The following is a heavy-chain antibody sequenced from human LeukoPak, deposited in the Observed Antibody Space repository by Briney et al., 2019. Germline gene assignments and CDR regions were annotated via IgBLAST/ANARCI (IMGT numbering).Heavy chain of an antibody. CDR2: IHTSGST. V-gene: IGHV4-4*07. Sequence: SETLSLTCTVSGVSISSYYWSWIRQPAGKGLEWIGRIHTSGSTNYNPSLKSRATMSGDTSKNQFSLKLSSVTAADTAVYYCARDRYYYDSSGINYFDYWGQGTLVTVSS. CDR1: GVSISSYY. CDR3: ARDRYYYDSSGINYFDY. J-gene: IGHJ4*02. D-gene: IGHD3-22*01.